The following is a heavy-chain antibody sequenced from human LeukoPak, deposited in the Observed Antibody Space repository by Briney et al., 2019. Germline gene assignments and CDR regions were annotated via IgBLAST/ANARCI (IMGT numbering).Heavy chain of an antibody. CDR3: ARGGLVPGDY. Sequence: PVKVSCKASGGTFSSYAISWVRQAPGQGLEWMGGIIPIFGTANYAQKFQGRVTMTRDTSTSTAYMELRSLRSDDTAVYYCARGGLVPGDYWGRGTLVTVSS. CDR1: GGTFSSYA. V-gene: IGHV1-69*05. CDR2: IIPIFGTA. J-gene: IGHJ4*02. D-gene: IGHD6-19*01.